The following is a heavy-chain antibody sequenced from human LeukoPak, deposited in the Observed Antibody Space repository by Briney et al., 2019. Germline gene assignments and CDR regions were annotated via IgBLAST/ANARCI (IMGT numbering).Heavy chain of an antibody. CDR3: ARVRLRITMVRGVHDNWFDP. Sequence: ASVKVSCKASGYTFTSYYMHWVRQAPGQGLEWMGWINPNSGGTNYAQKFQGRVTMTRDTSISTAYMELSRLRSDDTAVYYCARVRLRITMVRGVHDNWFDPWGQGTLVTVSS. D-gene: IGHD3-10*01. CDR2: INPNSGGT. V-gene: IGHV1-2*02. J-gene: IGHJ5*02. CDR1: GYTFTSYY.